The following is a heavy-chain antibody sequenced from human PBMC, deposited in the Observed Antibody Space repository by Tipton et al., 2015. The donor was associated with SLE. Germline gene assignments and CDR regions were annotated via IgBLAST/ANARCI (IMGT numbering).Heavy chain of an antibody. Sequence: TLSLTCTVSGGSISRYYWGWNRQPTGKGLEWIGRIYTGGNTKYNPSLESRVTLSVDASKDQFSLRLTSVTAADTAVYYCVVCSPSSCSYFDYWGQGRLVTVSS. D-gene: IGHD2-2*01. CDR3: VVCSPSSCSYFDY. CDR2: IYTGGNT. V-gene: IGHV4-4*07. CDR1: GGSISRYY. J-gene: IGHJ4*02.